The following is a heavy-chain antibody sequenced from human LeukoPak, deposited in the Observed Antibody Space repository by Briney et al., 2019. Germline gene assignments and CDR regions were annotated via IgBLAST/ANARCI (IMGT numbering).Heavy chain of an antibody. CDR2: VDPEDGET. V-gene: IGHV1-69-2*01. CDR3: ATDPSPPVVWADAFDI. J-gene: IGHJ3*02. D-gene: IGHD2-15*01. Sequence: ATVKISCKVSGYTFTDYYMHWVQQAPGKGLEWMGLVDPEDGETIYAEKLQGRVTITADTSTDTAYMELSSLRSEDTAVYYCATDPSPPVVWADAFDIWGQGTMVTVSS. CDR1: GYTFTDYY.